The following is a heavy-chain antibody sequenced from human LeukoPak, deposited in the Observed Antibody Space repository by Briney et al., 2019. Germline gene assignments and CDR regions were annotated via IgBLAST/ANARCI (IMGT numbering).Heavy chain of an antibody. CDR3: ARGTGDYYYYYMDV. V-gene: IGHV4-59*01. CDR2: IYYSGST. J-gene: IGHJ6*03. D-gene: IGHD1-1*01. CDR1: GGSISSYY. Sequence: SETLSLTCTVSGGSISSYYWSWIRQPPGKGLEWIGYIYYSGSTNYNPSLKSRVTISVDTSKNQFSLKLSSVTAADTAVYYCARGTGDYYYYYMDVWGKGATVTVSS.